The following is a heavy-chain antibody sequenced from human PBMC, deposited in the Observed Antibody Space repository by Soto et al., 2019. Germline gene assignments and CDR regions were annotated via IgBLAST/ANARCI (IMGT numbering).Heavy chain of an antibody. Sequence: SETLSLTCTVSGGSIRSGDYYWGWIRQPPGKGLEWIGYVYYSGTTFSHPSLNSRVSISVDTSENQFSLRLTSVTAADTAVYYCVTVNLVGAAYYFDYWGPGTLVTVSS. CDR3: VTVNLVGAAYYFDY. D-gene: IGHD1-26*01. CDR2: VYYSGTT. V-gene: IGHV4-30-4*01. CDR1: GGSIRSGDYY. J-gene: IGHJ4*02.